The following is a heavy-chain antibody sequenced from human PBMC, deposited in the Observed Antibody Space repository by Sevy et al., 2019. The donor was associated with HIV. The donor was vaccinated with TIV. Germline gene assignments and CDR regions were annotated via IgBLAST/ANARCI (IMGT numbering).Heavy chain of an antibody. V-gene: IGHV3-74*01. Sequence: GGSLRLSCAASGFSFSSYWMHWVRQAPGKGLEWVSRSNSDEISRSYADSVMGRFTISRDNAKNTLYLQMENLRVEDTAIYYSARAHYYYDSSGYMGIDAFDVWGQGTTVTVSS. J-gene: IGHJ3*01. CDR2: SNSDEISR. CDR1: GFSFSSYW. D-gene: IGHD3-22*01. CDR3: ARAHYYYDSSGYMGIDAFDV.